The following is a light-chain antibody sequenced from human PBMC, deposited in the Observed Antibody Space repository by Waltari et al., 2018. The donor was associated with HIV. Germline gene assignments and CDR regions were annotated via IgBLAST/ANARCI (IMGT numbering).Light chain of an antibody. V-gene: IGLV3-1*01. CDR2: ADK. Sequence: SYELTQPSPVSVSPGQTVRITCSGDNLGEKLVCWYQQRPGQSPLLLIYADKKRPSGIPERFAASNSGNTATLAITETQTMDEADYYCQTWDNSAGVFGGGTKLTVL. J-gene: IGLJ2*01. CDR1: NLGEKL. CDR3: QTWDNSAGV.